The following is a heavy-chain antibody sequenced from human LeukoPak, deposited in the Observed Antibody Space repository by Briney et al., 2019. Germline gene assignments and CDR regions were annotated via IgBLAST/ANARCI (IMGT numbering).Heavy chain of an antibody. Sequence: PGGSLRLSCAASGFTVSIDYMSWVRQAPGKGLECVSVIYSGGSTYYADSVKGRFTISRDNSKNTLYLQMNSVRAEDTAVYYCASTGAYCGGDCYYPAFDIWGQGTMVTVSS. V-gene: IGHV3-53*01. CDR1: GFTVSIDY. CDR3: ASTGAYCGGDCYYPAFDI. CDR2: IYSGGST. D-gene: IGHD2-21*02. J-gene: IGHJ3*02.